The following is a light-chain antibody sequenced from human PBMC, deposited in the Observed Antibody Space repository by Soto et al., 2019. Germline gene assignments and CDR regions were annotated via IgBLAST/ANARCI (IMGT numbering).Light chain of an antibody. CDR3: QQLNSYPPHT. CDR1: QGISSY. Sequence: DIQLTQSPSFLSASVGDRVTITCRASQGISSYLAWYQQKPGKAPKLLIYAASTLQSGVPSRFSGSGSGTEFTLTISCLQPEDFATYYCQQLNSYPPHTGGQGTKLEIK. J-gene: IGKJ2*01. CDR2: AAS. V-gene: IGKV1-9*01.